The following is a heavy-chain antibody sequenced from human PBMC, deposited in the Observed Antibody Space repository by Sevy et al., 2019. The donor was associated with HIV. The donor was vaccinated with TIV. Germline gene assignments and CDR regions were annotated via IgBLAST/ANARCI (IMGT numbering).Heavy chain of an antibody. J-gene: IGHJ5*02. CDR3: ARNVGDTYYDILTGPNWFDP. V-gene: IGHV3-30-3*01. CDR1: GFTFSSYA. Sequence: GGSLRLSCAASGFTFSSYAMHWVRQAPGKGLEWVAVISYDGSNKYYADSVKGRFTISRDNSKNTLYLQMNSLRAEDTAVYYCARNVGDTYYDILTGPNWFDPWGQGTLVTVSS. D-gene: IGHD3-9*01. CDR2: ISYDGSNK.